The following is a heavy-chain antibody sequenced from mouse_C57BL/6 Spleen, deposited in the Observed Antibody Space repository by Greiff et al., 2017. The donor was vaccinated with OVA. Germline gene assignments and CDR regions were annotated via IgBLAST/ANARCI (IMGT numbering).Heavy chain of an antibody. Sequence: VKLKQPGAELVRPGSSVKLSCKASGYTFTSYWMDWVKQRPGQGLEWIGNIYPSDSETHYNQKFKDKATLTVDKSSSTAYMQLSSLTSEDSAVYYCARRSRLDYAMDYWGQGTSVTVSS. J-gene: IGHJ4*01. V-gene: IGHV1-61*01. CDR3: ARRSRLDYAMDY. CDR1: GYTFTSYW. CDR2: IYPSDSET.